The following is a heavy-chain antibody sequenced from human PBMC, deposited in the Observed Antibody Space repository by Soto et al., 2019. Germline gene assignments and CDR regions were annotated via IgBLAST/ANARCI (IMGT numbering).Heavy chain of an antibody. CDR2: IIPILGIA. Sequence: GASVKVSCKASGGTFSSYTISWVRQAPGQGLEWMGRIIPILGIANYAQKFQGRVTITADKSTSTAYMELSSLRSEDTAVYYCARDRGRDIVVVPAAMENLFDPWGQGTLVTVS. D-gene: IGHD2-2*01. V-gene: IGHV1-69*04. J-gene: IGHJ5*02. CDR3: ARDRGRDIVVVPAAMENLFDP. CDR1: GGTFSSYT.